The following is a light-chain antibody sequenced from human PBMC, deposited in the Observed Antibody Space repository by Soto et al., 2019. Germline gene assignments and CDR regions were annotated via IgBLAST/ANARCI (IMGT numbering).Light chain of an antibody. CDR1: SIDVGGYNY. CDR2: DVT. J-gene: IGLJ1*01. CDR3: SSYTSSSTYV. V-gene: IGLV2-14*03. Sequence: QSVLTQPASVSGSPGQSIAISCTGTSIDVGGYNYVSWYQHHPGKAPKLMIYDVTNRPSGVSDRFSGSKSGNTASLTISGLQAEDEADYYCSSYTSSSTYVFGTGTKLTVL.